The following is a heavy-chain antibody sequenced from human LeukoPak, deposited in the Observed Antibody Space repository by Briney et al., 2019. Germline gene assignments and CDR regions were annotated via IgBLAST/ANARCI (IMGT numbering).Heavy chain of an antibody. V-gene: IGHV3-49*04. Sequence: GGSLRLSCTASGFTFGDYAFSWVRQAPGKGLQWVTFIRSKTHGGAPEYAASVKGRFTVSRVDSKSIAYLQIDSLKTEDTAVYYCTRARYYGSASYYSDAFDVWGQGTLVTVSS. CDR3: TRARYYGSASYYSDAFDV. CDR2: IRSKTHGGAP. J-gene: IGHJ3*01. D-gene: IGHD3-10*01. CDR1: GFTFGDYA.